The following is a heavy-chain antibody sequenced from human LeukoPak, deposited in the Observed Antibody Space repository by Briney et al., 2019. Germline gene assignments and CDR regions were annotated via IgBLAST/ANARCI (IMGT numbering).Heavy chain of an antibody. V-gene: IGHV4-34*01. CDR3: ARGGGIAVADPLGGDY. D-gene: IGHD6-19*01. CDR1: GGSFSGYY. J-gene: IGHJ4*02. Sequence: SETLSLTCAVYGGSFSGYYRSWIRQPPGKGLEWIGEINHSGSTNYNPSLKSRVTISVDTSKNQFSLKLSSVTAADTAVYYCARGGGIAVADPLGGDYWGQGTLVTVSS. CDR2: INHSGST.